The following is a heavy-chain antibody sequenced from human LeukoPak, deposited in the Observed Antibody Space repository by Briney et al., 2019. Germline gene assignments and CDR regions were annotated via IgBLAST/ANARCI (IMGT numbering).Heavy chain of an antibody. CDR3: ARLRGSYYYFDS. CDR2: VFSGNT. CDR1: GYSIRSGYY. D-gene: IGHD1-26*01. Sequence: PSETLSLTCAVSGYSIRSGYYWGWIRRPPGKGLEWIGSVFSGNTYYNPSLKSRVIISVDTSKNQFSLDLSSVTAADTAVYYCARLRGSYYYFDSWGQGTLVTVSS. V-gene: IGHV4-38-2*01. J-gene: IGHJ4*02.